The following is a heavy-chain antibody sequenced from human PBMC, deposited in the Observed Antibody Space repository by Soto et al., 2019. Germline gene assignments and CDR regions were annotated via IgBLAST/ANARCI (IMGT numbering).Heavy chain of an antibody. J-gene: IGHJ6*02. CDR1: GGSFSGYY. CDR2: INHSGST. D-gene: IGHD3-10*01. V-gene: IGHV4-34*01. CDR3: ARASLTAVSESERPNYYYCGFDV. Sequence: SETLSLTCAVYGGSFSGYYWSWIRQPPGKGLEWIGEINHSGSTNYNPSLTSRVTISVDTSKNQFSLKLSSVTAADTAVYYCARASLTAVSESERPNYYYCGFDVWGQGTRVTVSS.